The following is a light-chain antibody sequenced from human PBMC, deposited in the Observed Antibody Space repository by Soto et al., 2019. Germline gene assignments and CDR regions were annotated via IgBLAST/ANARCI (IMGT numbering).Light chain of an antibody. CDR3: SSYAGRITLV. J-gene: IGLJ2*01. CDR2: DDN. CDR1: RSDVGGYNL. Sequence: QSGLTQTASVSGSPGQSITMSCTGSRSDVGGYNLVSWYQQHPGKAPKLLISDDNKRPSGVSDRFSGSKSCNTASLTISGLQAEDEGDYYCSSYAGRITLVFGGGTKLTVL. V-gene: IGLV2-23*01.